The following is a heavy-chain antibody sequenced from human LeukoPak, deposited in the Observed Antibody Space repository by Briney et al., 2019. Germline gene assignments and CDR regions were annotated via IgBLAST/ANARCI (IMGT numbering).Heavy chain of an antibody. V-gene: IGHV6-1*01. CDR2: TYYRSKWYY. CDR3: ARDPVGGSTIFDY. D-gene: IGHD1-26*01. Sequence: SQTLSLTCAISGGSVSSNSAAWNWIRQSPSRGPEWVGRTYYRSKWYYDYAVAVKSRISINPDTSKNQFSLQLSSVTPEDTAVYYCARDPVGGSTIFDYWGQGTLVTVSS. J-gene: IGHJ4*02. CDR1: GGSVSSNSAA.